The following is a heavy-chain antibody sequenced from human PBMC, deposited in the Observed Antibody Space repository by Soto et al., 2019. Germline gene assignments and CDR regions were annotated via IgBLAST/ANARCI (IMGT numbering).Heavy chain of an antibody. J-gene: IGHJ4*02. CDR2: ISSSSSTI. CDR1: GFTFSSYS. CDR3: ALIVATIGEDY. V-gene: IGHV3-48*02. Sequence: EVQLVESGGGLVQPGGSLRLSCAASGFTFSSYSMNWVRQAPGKGLEWVSYISSSSSTIYYADSVKGRFTISRDNAKNPLYLQMNSLRDEDTAVYYCALIVATIGEDYWGQGTLVTVSS. D-gene: IGHD5-12*01.